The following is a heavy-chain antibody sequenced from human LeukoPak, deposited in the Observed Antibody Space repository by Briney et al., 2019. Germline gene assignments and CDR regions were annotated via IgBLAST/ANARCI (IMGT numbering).Heavy chain of an antibody. Sequence: GGSLRLSCAASGFTFSIYAMHWVRQAPGKGLEWVAVISYDGSNKYYADSVKGRFTISRDNSKNTLYLQMNSLRAEDTAVYYCASWVTHPRSTDIDYWGQGTLVTVSS. D-gene: IGHD2-2*01. V-gene: IGHV3-30-3*01. CDR1: GFTFSIYA. CDR2: ISYDGSNK. CDR3: ASWVTHPRSTDIDY. J-gene: IGHJ4*02.